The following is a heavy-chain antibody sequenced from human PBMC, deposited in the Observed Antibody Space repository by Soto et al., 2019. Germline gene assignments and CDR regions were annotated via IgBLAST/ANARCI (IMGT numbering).Heavy chain of an antibody. Sequence: PGGSLRLSCAASGFTFSSHAMSWVRQAPGKGLEWVSSTIDSGGRSYHADSVRGRFTISRDNSKNTLYLQMNSLRADDTAIYYCAKDKMEQWLVGGYYDYWGQGDLVTVSS. V-gene: IGHV3-23*01. CDR2: TIDSGGRS. CDR3: AKDKMEQWLVGGYYDY. J-gene: IGHJ4*02. D-gene: IGHD6-19*01. CDR1: GFTFSSHA.